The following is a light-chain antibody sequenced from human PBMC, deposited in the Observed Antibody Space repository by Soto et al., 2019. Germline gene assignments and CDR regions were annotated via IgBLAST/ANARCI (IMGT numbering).Light chain of an antibody. V-gene: IGKV1-39*01. CDR3: QQYANSPIT. CDR2: AAS. J-gene: IGKJ5*01. Sequence: DIQMTQSPSSLSVSVGDRVTITCRASQSIGGFLNWYQQKLGKAPKLLIYAASSLQSGVPDRFSGSGSGTDFTLTINRLEPEDFAVYYCQQYANSPITFGQGTRLEIK. CDR1: QSIGGF.